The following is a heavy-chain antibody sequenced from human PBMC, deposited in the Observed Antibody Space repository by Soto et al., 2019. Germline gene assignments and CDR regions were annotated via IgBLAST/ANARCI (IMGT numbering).Heavy chain of an antibody. D-gene: IGHD3-16*02. CDR2: VNDSGST. CDR3: SFVSATSYIGMDA. CDR1: VGSFTGNY. Sequence: LSLTFAASVGSFTGNYRSWIRQPQGKGLEWIGEVNDSGSTNFNPSLKSRVTISVDTSKKQFTLKLTSVTAADTAVYYWSFVSATSYIGMDAWGNGTTVTV. V-gene: IGHV4-34*01. J-gene: IGHJ6*04.